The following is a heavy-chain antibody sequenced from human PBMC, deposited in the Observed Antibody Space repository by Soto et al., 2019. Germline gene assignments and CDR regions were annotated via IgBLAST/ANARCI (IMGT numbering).Heavy chain of an antibody. Sequence: GGSLRLSCAASGFTFDDYAMHWVRQAPGKGLEWVSGISWNSGSIGYAHTLKGRFTISRDNAKNSLYLQMNSLRAEDTALYYCAKDTDYGSGSDMNAFDIWGQGTMVTVSS. J-gene: IGHJ3*02. CDR3: AKDTDYGSGSDMNAFDI. V-gene: IGHV3-9*01. CDR2: ISWNSGSI. CDR1: GFTFDDYA. D-gene: IGHD3-10*01.